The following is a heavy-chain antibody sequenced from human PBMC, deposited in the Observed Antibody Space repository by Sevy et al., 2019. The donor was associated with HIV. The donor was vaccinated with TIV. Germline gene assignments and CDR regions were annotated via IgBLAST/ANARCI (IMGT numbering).Heavy chain of an antibody. J-gene: IGHJ6*02. V-gene: IGHV3-30*02. CDR3: AKEDGVASYYYYGMDV. Sequence: GGSLRLSCAASGFTFSSYGMHWVRQAPGKGLEWVAFIRYDGSNKYYADSVKGRFTISRDNSKNTLYLQMNSLRAEDTAVYYCAKEDGVASYYYYGMDVWGQGTTVTVSS. D-gene: IGHD3-3*01. CDR2: IRYDGSNK. CDR1: GFTFSSYG.